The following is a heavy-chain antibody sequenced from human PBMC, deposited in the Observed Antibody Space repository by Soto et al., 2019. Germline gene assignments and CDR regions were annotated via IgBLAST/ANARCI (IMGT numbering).Heavy chain of an antibody. CDR3: ARDRGGSGWYVGPTYYYYYGMDV. CDR1: GGTFSSYA. V-gene: IGHV1-69*13. J-gene: IGHJ6*02. CDR2: IIPIFGTA. D-gene: IGHD6-19*01. Sequence: ASVKVSCKASGGTFSSYAISWVRQAPGQGLEWMGGIIPIFGTANYAQKFQGRVTITADESTSTAYMELSSLRSEDTAVYYCARDRGGSGWYVGPTYYYYYGMDVWGQGTTVTVSS.